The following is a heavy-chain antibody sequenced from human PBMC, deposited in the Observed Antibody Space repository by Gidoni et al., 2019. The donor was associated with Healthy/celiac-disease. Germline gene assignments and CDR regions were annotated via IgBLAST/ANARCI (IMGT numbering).Heavy chain of an antibody. CDR1: DFTFRRYR. CDR3: AREGLAARKGYYYGMDV. J-gene: IGHJ6*02. Sequence: EVQLVESGGGLVKPGWSMRLSCAASDFTFRRYRLHWGRQEPGKGLELVSSISSSSSYIYYADSVKGRFTISRDNAKNSLYLQMNSLRAEDTAVYYCAREGLAARKGYYYGMDVWGQGTTVTVSS. V-gene: IGHV3-21*01. CDR2: ISSSSSYI. D-gene: IGHD6-6*01.